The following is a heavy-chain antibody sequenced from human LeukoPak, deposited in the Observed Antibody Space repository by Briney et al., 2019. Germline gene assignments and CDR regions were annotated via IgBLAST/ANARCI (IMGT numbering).Heavy chain of an antibody. J-gene: IGHJ4*02. D-gene: IGHD5-18*01. Sequence: ASVRVSCKASGYTFTTYYMHWVRQAPGQGLEWMGIINPSSGSTSYAQKFQGRVTMTRDTSTSTVYMELSSLRSEDTAIYYCARVLGAHRYGSIDHWGQGTLVTVSS. CDR2: INPSSGST. CDR1: GYTFTTYY. CDR3: ARVLGAHRYGSIDH. V-gene: IGHV1-46*01.